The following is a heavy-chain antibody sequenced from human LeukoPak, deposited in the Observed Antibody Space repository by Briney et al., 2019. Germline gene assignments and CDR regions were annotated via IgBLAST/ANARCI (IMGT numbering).Heavy chain of an antibody. J-gene: IGHJ4*02. CDR1: GGSTSTGDYY. Sequence: SQTLSLTCIVSGGSTSTGDYYCSWIRQPAGKGLEWIGRIYTSGSTNYNPSLKSRVTMSVDTSQNQFSLKLSSVTAADTAVYFCARNYYHTKKPWDWGQGTLVTVSS. V-gene: IGHV4-61*02. CDR2: IYTSGST. D-gene: IGHD3-22*01. CDR3: ARNYYHTKKPWD.